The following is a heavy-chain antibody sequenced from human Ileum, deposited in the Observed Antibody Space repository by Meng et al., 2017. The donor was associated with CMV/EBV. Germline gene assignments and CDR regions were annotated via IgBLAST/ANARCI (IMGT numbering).Heavy chain of an antibody. D-gene: IGHD6-13*01. CDR2: ISAYNGNT. J-gene: IGHJ4*02. Sequence: ASVKVSCKASGYTFTSYGIGWVRQAPGQGLGWMGWISAYNGNTNYAQKLQGRVTMTTDTSTSTAYMELRRLRSEATAGYYCARDGVSSTSSWSNYWGQGTLVTVSS. CDR3: ARDGVSSTSSWSNY. V-gene: IGHV1-18*01. CDR1: GYTFTSYG.